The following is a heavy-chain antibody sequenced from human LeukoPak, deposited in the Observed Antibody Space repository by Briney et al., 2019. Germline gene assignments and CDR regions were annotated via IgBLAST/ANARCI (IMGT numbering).Heavy chain of an antibody. D-gene: IGHD2-2*01. V-gene: IGHV3-23*01. J-gene: IGHJ4*02. CDR3: AKAHLVVPAAALDY. CDR2: ISGSGGST. CDR1: GFTFSSYA. Sequence: GGSLRLSCAASGFTFSSYAMSWVRQAPGKGLEWVSAISGSGGSTYYADSVKGRFTISRDNSKNTLYLQMNSLRAEDTAVYYCAKAHLVVPAAALDYWGQGTLVTVSS.